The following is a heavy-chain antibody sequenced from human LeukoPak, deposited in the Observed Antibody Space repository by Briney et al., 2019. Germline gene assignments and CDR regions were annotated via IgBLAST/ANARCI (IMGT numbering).Heavy chain of an antibody. V-gene: IGHV3-7*01. D-gene: IGHD2-15*01. Sequence: GGSLRLSCLDSGFTYSSYWMSWVRQAPGKGLEWVANIKQDGSDKYYVDSVKGRFTISRDNAKNSLYLQMNSLRAEDTAVYFCASGPRWVGAAWGHSFDIWGQGTMVTVSS. J-gene: IGHJ3*02. CDR2: IKQDGSDK. CDR1: GFTYSSYW. CDR3: ASGPRWVGAAWGHSFDI.